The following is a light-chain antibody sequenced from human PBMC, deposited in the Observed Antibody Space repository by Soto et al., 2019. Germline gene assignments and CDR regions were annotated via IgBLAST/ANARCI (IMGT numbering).Light chain of an antibody. CDR2: KAS. V-gene: IGKV1-5*03. CDR3: HQYNSYSRT. CDR1: QTIYSW. Sequence: DTQMTQSPSILSASVGDRVTITCRASQTIYSWLAWYQQKPGQAPRLLIHKASTVETGVPSRFSGSGYGSEFTLIISSLQPDDSATYYCHQYNSYSRTFGQGTKVEIK. J-gene: IGKJ1*01.